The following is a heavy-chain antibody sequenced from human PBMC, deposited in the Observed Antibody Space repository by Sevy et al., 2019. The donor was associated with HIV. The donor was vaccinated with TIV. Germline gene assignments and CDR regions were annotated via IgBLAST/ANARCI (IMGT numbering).Heavy chain of an antibody. V-gene: IGHV3-30*02. CDR3: VKEGGGGGGDH. Sequence: GGSLRLSCAASGFSFSSYGMHWVRQAPGKGLEWMSYIQYDGSNKDYADSVKGRFTISRDNSKNTLYLQMNSLRFEDRAVFYCVKEGGGGGGDHWGQGTLVTVSS. CDR1: GFSFSSYG. J-gene: IGHJ4*02. D-gene: IGHD3-16*01. CDR2: IQYDGSNK.